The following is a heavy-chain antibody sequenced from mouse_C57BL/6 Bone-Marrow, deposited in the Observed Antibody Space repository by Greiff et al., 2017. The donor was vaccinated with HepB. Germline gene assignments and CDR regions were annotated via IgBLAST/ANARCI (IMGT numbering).Heavy chain of an antibody. Sequence: EVQLQESGPVLVKPGASVKMSCKASGYTFTDYYMNWVKQSHGKSLEWIGVINPYNGGTSYNQKFKGKATLTVDKSSSTAYMELNSLTSEDSAVYYCARPYYYGSSYWYFDVCGTGTTVTVSS. V-gene: IGHV1-19*01. CDR1: GYTFTDYY. CDR2: INPYNGGT. J-gene: IGHJ1*03. CDR3: ARPYYYGSSYWYFDV. D-gene: IGHD1-1*01.